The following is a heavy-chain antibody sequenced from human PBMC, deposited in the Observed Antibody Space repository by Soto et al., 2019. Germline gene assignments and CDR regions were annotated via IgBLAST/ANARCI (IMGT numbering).Heavy chain of an antibody. D-gene: IGHD2-15*01. CDR2: ISSSSSYI. CDR1: GFTFSSYS. V-gene: IGHV3-21*01. J-gene: IGHJ3*02. CDR3: ARIKRGYDAFDI. Sequence: EVQLVESGGGLVKPGGSLRLSCAASGFTFSSYSMNWVRQAPGKGLEWVSSISSSSSYIYYADSVKGRFTISRDNAKNSLYLQMNSLGAEDTAVYYCARIKRGYDAFDIWCQVTMITVSS.